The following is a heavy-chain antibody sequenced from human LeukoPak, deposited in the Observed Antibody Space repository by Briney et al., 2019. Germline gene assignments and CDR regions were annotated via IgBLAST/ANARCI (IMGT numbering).Heavy chain of an antibody. CDR3: AGSSSSGFKDY. D-gene: IGHD3-22*01. CDR2: INPKSGGT. V-gene: IGHV1-2*02. J-gene: IGHJ4*02. CDR1: GDTFTGYY. Sequence: ASVKVSCKASGDTFTGYYLHWVRQAPGHGLEWLGWINPKSGGTNYAQRFQARVTITWDTSISTDYMELSSLRSDDAAVYYCAGSSSSGFKDYWGQGTLVTVSS.